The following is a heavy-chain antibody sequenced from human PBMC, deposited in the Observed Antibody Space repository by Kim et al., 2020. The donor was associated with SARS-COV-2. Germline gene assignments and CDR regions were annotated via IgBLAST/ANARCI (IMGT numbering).Heavy chain of an antibody. CDR2: IVVGSGKT. V-gene: IGHV1-58*01. CDR1: GFTFTNSA. J-gene: IGHJ6*02. D-gene: IGHD3-3*01. CDR3: AAGGFRSHLIELMDV. Sequence: SVKVSCKASGFTFTNSAVQWVRQARGQRLEWIGWIVVGSGKTNYEQEFQERVTISRDMSTRKAYMELSSLRSEDTAVYYCAAGGFRSHLIELMDVWGQGTTVTVSS.